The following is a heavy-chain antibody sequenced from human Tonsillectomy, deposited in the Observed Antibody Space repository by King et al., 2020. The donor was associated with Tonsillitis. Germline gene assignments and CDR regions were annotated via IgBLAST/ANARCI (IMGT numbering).Heavy chain of an antibody. V-gene: IGHV3-23*04. Sequence: VQLVESGGGLVQPGGSLRLSCAASGFTVSTYAMTWVRQAPGKGLEWGSVMSGAGARTYHSDSVKGRFTISRDNSKNTLYLQMNSLRAEDTAVYYCAKCPYDFWSGGLYYAMDVWGQGTTVTVSS. J-gene: IGHJ6*02. CDR3: AKCPYDFWSGGLYYAMDV. CDR1: GFTVSTYA. CDR2: MSGAGART. D-gene: IGHD3-3*01.